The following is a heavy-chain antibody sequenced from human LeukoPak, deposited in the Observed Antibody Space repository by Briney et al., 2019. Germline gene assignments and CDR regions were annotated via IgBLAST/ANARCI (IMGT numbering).Heavy chain of an antibody. J-gene: IGHJ4*02. CDR3: TRDGWGLGDY. CDR2: SRKKADRYTT. CDR1: GFTFSNAW. Sequence: AGGSLRLSCAASGFTFSNAWMSWVRQAPGKGLEWVGRSRKKADRYTTEYAASVQGRFTISRDDSKNSLYLQMNSLKTEDTAVYYCTRDGWGLGDYWGQGALVTVSS. D-gene: IGHD6-19*01. V-gene: IGHV3-72*01.